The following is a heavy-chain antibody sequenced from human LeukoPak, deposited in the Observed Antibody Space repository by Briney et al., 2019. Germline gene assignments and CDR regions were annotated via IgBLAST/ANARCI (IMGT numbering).Heavy chain of an antibody. CDR3: ARMDYYYDSSGYTRSDAFDI. Sequence: PSQTLSLTCAVSGGSISSGGYSRSWIRQPPGKGLEWIGYIYHSGSTYYNPSLKSRVTISVDRSKNQFSLKLSSVTAADTAVYYCARMDYYYDSSGYTRSDAFDIWGQGTMVTVSS. J-gene: IGHJ3*02. V-gene: IGHV4-30-2*01. CDR1: GGSISSGGYS. D-gene: IGHD3-22*01. CDR2: IYHSGST.